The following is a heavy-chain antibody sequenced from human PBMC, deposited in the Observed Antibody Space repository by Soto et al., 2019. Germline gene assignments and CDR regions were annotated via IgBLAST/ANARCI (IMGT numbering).Heavy chain of an antibody. D-gene: IGHD3-10*01. CDR1: CGSIISGGYY. CDR3: ARMHYFGSGKPNDY. Sequence: SETLSLTCTVSCGSIISGGYYWSWIRQPPGKGMEWIGYIYYSGSTNYNPSLKSRITISVDTSKNQFSLNLISVTAADTAVYYCARMHYFGSGKPNDYWGQGTLVTVS. V-gene: IGHV4-30-4*01. CDR2: IYYSGST. J-gene: IGHJ4*01.